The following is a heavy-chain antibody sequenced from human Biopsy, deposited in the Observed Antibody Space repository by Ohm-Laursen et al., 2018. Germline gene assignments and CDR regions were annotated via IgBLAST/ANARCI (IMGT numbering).Heavy chain of an antibody. CDR2: IYPGGST. CDR1: GGDINNYY. Sequence: SETLSLTCDVSGGDINNYYWSWIRQPAGKGLGWIGRIYPGGSTNYNPSPKSRVTMSVDTSKKQLSLRLRSVTAADTAMYYCASVVLGPTNDAFDLWGQGTMVVVSS. J-gene: IGHJ3*01. D-gene: IGHD3-22*01. CDR3: ASVVLGPTNDAFDL. V-gene: IGHV4-4*07.